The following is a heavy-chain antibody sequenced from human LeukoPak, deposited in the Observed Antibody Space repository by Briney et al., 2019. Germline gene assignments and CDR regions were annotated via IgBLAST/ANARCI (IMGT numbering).Heavy chain of an antibody. CDR1: GGSISSSSYY. CDR2: IYYSGST. Sequence: KTSETLSLTCTVSGGSISSSSYYWGWIRQPPGKGLEWIGSIYYSGSTYYNPSLKSRVTISVDTSKNQFSLKLSSVTAADTAVYYCARRSTYDSSGPGGPGWTNYFDYWGQGTLVTVSS. V-gene: IGHV4-39*07. CDR3: ARRSTYDSSGPGGPGWTNYFDY. J-gene: IGHJ4*02. D-gene: IGHD3-22*01.